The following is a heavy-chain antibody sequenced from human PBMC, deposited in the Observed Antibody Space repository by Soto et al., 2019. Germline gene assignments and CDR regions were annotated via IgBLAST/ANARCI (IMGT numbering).Heavy chain of an antibody. Sequence: QTLSLSFLISGDGVASNGSCWNCIRQCPARGLQWLGRIYYRSKWFHDYAASVESRMAINPDTSRNQFSLQLNYVTPEDTAVYYCARVHCSAGTCLDGLDFWGQGTTVTVSS. D-gene: IGHD2-15*01. J-gene: IGHJ6*02. CDR1: GDGVASNGSC. CDR3: ARVHCSAGTCLDGLDF. V-gene: IGHV6-1*01. CDR2: IYYRSKWFH.